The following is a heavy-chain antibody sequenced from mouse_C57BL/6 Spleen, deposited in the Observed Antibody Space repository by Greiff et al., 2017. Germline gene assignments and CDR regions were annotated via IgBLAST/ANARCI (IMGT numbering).Heavy chain of an antibody. V-gene: IGHV1-61*01. D-gene: IGHD2-1*01. CDR2: IYPSDSET. Sequence: QVQLQQPGAELVRPGSSVKLSCKASGYTFTSYWMDWVKQRPGQGLEWIGNIYPSDSETHYNQKFKDKATLTVDKSSSTAYMQLSSLTSEDSAVYYCARFGYGNYGYAMDYWGQGTSVTVSS. J-gene: IGHJ4*01. CDR3: ARFGYGNYGYAMDY. CDR1: GYTFTSYW.